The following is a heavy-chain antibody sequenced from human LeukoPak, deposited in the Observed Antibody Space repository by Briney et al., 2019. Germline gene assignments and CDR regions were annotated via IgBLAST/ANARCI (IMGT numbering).Heavy chain of an antibody. CDR3: ARDPWGVGATAPSFDY. CDR1: GFTFSSYS. CDR2: ISSSSSYI. V-gene: IGHV3-21*01. Sequence: GGSLRLSCAASGFTFSSYSMNWVRQAPGKGLEWVSSISSSSSYIYYADSVKGRFTISRDNAKNSLYLQMNSLRAEDTAVYYCARDPWGVGATAPSFDYWGQGTLVTVPS. J-gene: IGHJ4*02. D-gene: IGHD1-26*01.